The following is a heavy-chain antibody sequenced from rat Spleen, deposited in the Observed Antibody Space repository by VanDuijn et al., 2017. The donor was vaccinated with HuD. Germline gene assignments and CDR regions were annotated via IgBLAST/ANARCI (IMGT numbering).Heavy chain of an antibody. CDR3: ARDRDEFGVPWYFDC. J-gene: IGHJ1*01. CDR2: IWGDGST. CDR1: GFSLTSYH. V-gene: IGHV2-32*01. Sequence: QVQLKESGPGLVKPSETLSLTCTVSGFSLTSYHVSWVRQPPGKGLEWMGVIWGDGSTAYNSALKSRLSISRDPSKSQVFLKMSSLKTEDTATYYCARDRDEFGVPWYFDCWGPGTMVTVSS. D-gene: IGHD4-3*01.